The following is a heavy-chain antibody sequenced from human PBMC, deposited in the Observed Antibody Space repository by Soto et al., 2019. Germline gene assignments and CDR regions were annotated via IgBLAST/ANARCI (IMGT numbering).Heavy chain of an antibody. CDR2: TYYRSKWYN. V-gene: IGHV6-1*01. Sequence: SHTLSRTCDICGDRVSSNSAAWNWIRQSPSRGLEWLGRTYYRSKWYNDYAVSVKSRITINPDTSKNQFSLHLNSVTPEDTGVYYCAREEGTVTPFDYWGQGTLVTVS. D-gene: IGHD4-17*01. J-gene: IGHJ4*02. CDR3: AREEGTVTPFDY. CDR1: GDRVSSNSAA.